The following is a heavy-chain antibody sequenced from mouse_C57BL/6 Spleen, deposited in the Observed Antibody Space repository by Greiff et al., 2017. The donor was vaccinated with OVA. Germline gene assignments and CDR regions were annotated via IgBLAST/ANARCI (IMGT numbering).Heavy chain of an antibody. Sequence: ESGPGLVKPSQSLSLTCSVTGYSITSGYYWNWIRQFPGNKLEWMGYISYDGSNNYNPSLKNRISITRDTSKNQFFLKLNSVTTEDTATYYCAREDDWGQGTTLTVSS. CDR3: AREDD. V-gene: IGHV3-6*01. J-gene: IGHJ2*01. CDR1: GYSITSGYY. CDR2: ISYDGSN.